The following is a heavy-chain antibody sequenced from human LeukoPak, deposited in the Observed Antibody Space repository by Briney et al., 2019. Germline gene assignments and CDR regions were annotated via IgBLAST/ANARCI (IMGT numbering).Heavy chain of an antibody. Sequence: PGGSLRLSCAASGFTFSSYSMNWVRQAPGKGLEWVSAIFTGGSTYYADSVKGRFTISRDNSKNTLYLQMNTLSADDTAVYYCTRVVAGTHFDYWGQGTLVTVSS. CDR1: GFTFSSYS. D-gene: IGHD6-19*01. V-gene: IGHV3-53*01. J-gene: IGHJ4*02. CDR2: IFTGGST. CDR3: TRVVAGTHFDY.